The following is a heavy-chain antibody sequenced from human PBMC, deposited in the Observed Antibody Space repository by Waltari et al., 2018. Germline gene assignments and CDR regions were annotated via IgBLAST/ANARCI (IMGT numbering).Heavy chain of an antibody. J-gene: IGHJ4*02. CDR2: IKPDGSET. Sequence: VQLVESGGGLVQPGGSLRLSCVASGFPFSTYWMTWVRQAPGKGLEWVGNIKPDGSETYYVESVKGRFTISKDNAKNSLYLQMNNLRAEDTAVYYCTKGGHVDFCGPGSLVTVSS. D-gene: IGHD3-10*01. CDR3: TKGGHVDF. V-gene: IGHV3-7*01. CDR1: GFPFSTYW.